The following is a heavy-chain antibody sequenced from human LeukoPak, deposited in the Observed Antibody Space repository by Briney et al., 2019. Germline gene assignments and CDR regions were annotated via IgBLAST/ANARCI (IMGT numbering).Heavy chain of an antibody. D-gene: IGHD6-6*01. Sequence: ASVKVSCKASGGTFSSYAISWVRQAPGQGLEWMGWISAYNGNTNYAQKLQGRVTMTTDTSTSTAYMELRSLRSDDTVVYYCARARFSSPRIPNFDYWGQGTLVTVSS. CDR1: GGTFSSYA. V-gene: IGHV1-18*01. CDR3: ARARFSSPRIPNFDY. J-gene: IGHJ4*02. CDR2: ISAYNGNT.